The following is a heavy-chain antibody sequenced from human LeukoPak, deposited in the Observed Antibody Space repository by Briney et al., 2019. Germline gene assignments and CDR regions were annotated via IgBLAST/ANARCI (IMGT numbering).Heavy chain of an antibody. CDR1: GYTFTSYD. D-gene: IGHD2-2*01. J-gene: IGHJ4*02. CDR3: ARNSYQRLTVYDY. Sequence: GASVKVSCKASGYTFTSYDINWVRQATGQGLEWMGWMNPNSGNTGYAQKFQGRVTMTTDTSTSTAYMELRSLRSDDTAMYYCARNSYQRLTVYDYWGQGTLVTVSS. CDR2: MNPNSGNT. V-gene: IGHV1-8*02.